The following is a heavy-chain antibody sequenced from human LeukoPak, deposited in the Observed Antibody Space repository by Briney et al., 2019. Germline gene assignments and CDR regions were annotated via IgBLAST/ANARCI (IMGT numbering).Heavy chain of an antibody. Sequence: TSETLSPTCAVSGGSISSSNLWNWVRQPPGKGLEWIGQIHHTGSTNYNPSLRSRVTISVDKSKNQFSLKLRSVTAADTAVYYCAVKGYSGYVFDYWGQGTLVTVSS. J-gene: IGHJ4*02. CDR3: AVKGYSGYVFDY. CDR1: GGSISSSNL. D-gene: IGHD5-12*01. V-gene: IGHV4-4*02. CDR2: IHHTGST.